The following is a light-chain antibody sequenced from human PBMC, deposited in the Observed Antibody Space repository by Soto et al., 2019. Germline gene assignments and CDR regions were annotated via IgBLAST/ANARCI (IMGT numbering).Light chain of an antibody. CDR1: QGVGSN. J-gene: IGKJ1*01. CDR3: QQYTKWWT. CDR2: GAS. V-gene: IGKV3-15*01. Sequence: EIVMTQSPATLSVSPGEGVTLSCRASQGVGSNFAWYQQKPGQSPRLLIYGASTRATGVPARFSGSGSGTEFTLSIRGLQSEDFAVYYCQQYTKWWTFGQGTKVEIK.